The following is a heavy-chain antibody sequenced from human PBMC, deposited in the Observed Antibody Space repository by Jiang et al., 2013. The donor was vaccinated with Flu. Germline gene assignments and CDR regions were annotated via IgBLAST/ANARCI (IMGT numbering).Heavy chain of an antibody. V-gene: IGHV3-23*01. CDR1: GFTFGSYA. CDR2: ISAGGSSK. D-gene: IGHD3-3*01. Sequence: SGGGLVQPGGSLRLSCAASGFTFGSYAVSWVRQAPGRGLEWVASISAGGSSKYHADSVMGRFTISRDNSKNTLYLQMNSLRVEDTAVYYCAKVKSEGDYDFWSGSSVFWYFDLWGRGTLVSVSS. J-gene: IGHJ2*01. CDR3: AKVKSEGDYDFWSGSSVFWYFDL.